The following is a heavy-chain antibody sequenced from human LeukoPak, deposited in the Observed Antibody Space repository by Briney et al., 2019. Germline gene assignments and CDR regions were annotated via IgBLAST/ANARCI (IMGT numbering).Heavy chain of an antibody. CDR1: EVTLSSNA. Sequence: GGCPRLSCASSEVTLSSNAMRWGCPAPGKGLEWVSAIGGSGGSTSYADSVKGRFTISRENSKNTLYLQMNSLRAEDTAVYYCANIDIWGQGTMVTVSS. CDR3: ANIDI. J-gene: IGHJ3*02. CDR2: IGGSGGST. V-gene: IGHV3-23*01.